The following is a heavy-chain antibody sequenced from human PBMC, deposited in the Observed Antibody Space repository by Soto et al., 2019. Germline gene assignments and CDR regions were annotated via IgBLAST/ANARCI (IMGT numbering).Heavy chain of an antibody. CDR1: GGSITSYY. Sequence: SETLSLTCTVSGGSITSYYWSWIRQPPGKGLEWIGYFYYTGTTYYNPSLKSRVTISVDMSKNQLSLKLSSVTAADTAVYYCARGCLSSRSCSAYAFDIWGQGAMVT. J-gene: IGHJ3*02. CDR2: FYYTGTT. V-gene: IGHV4-59*01. D-gene: IGHD2-2*01. CDR3: ARGCLSSRSCSAYAFDI.